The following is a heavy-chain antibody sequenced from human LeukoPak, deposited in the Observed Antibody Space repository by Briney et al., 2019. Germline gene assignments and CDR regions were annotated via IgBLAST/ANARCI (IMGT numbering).Heavy chain of an antibody. CDR3: AKEDVVVITIRYFQH. CDR2: ISYDGSNK. CDR1: RFTFSSYG. V-gene: IGHV3-30*18. J-gene: IGHJ1*01. Sequence: GGSLRLSCAASRFTFSSYGMHWVRQAPGKGLEWVAVISYDGSNKDYADSVKCRFTISRYNSKITLYLQMHSLKTEDTAIYYCAKEDVVVITIRYFQHWGQGTLVTVSS. D-gene: IGHD3-22*01.